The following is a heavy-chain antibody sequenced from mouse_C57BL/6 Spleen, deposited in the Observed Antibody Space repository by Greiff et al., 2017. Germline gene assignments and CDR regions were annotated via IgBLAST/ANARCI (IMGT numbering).Heavy chain of an antibody. Sequence: QVQLQQPGAELVMPGASVKLSCKASGYTFTSYWMHWVKQRPGQGLEWIGEIDPSDSYTNYNQKFKGKSTLTVDKSSSTAYMQLSSLTSEDSAVYYCAREARRGYFDYWGQGTTLTVSS. CDR2: IDPSDSYT. CDR1: GYTFTSYW. D-gene: IGHD3-2*02. CDR3: AREARRGYFDY. J-gene: IGHJ2*01. V-gene: IGHV1-69*01.